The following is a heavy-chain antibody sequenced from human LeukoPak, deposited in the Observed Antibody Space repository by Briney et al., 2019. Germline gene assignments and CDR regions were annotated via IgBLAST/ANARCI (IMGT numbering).Heavy chain of an antibody. Sequence: GGSLRLSCAASGFTFSSYSMNWVRQAPGKGLEWVSSISSSSSYIYYADSVKGRSTISRDNSKNTLYLQMNSLRAEDTAVYYCAKDGREWPRSLDYWGQGTLVTVSS. V-gene: IGHV3-21*04. CDR2: ISSSSSYI. D-gene: IGHD5-12*01. CDR3: AKDGREWPRSLDY. CDR1: GFTFSSYS. J-gene: IGHJ4*02.